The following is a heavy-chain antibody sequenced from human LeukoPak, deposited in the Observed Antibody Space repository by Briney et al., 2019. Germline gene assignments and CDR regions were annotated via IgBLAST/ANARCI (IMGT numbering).Heavy chain of an antibody. D-gene: IGHD3-22*01. J-gene: IGHJ4*02. CDR1: GYTFTSYV. Sequence: GASVKVSCKASGYTFTSYVISWVRQAPGQGLEWMGWISAYNGNTNYAQKLQGRVTMTTDTSTSTAYMELRSLRSDDTAVYYCARAPWDYDSSGYYYIDYWGQGTLVTVSS. CDR3: ARAPWDYDSSGYYYIDY. CDR2: ISAYNGNT. V-gene: IGHV1-18*01.